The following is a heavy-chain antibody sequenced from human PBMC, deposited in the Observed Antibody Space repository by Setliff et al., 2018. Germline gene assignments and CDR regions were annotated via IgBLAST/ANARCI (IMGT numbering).Heavy chain of an antibody. CDR2: ISGSAQTT. J-gene: IGHJ4*02. D-gene: IGHD2-15*01. V-gene: IGHV3-23*01. CDR3: AKRGPYCSGGTCHYYFDY. CDR1: GFTFSSYS. Sequence: HPGGSLRLSCAASGFTFSSYSMNWVRQAPGKGLEWVSMISGSAQTTYYADSVKGRFTISRDNSKNTVYLEMNSLRAEDTAVYYCAKRGPYCSGGTCHYYFDYWGQGTLVTVSS.